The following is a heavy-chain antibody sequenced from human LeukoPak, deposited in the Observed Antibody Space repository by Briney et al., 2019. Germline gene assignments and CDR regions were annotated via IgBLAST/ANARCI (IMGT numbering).Heavy chain of an antibody. V-gene: IGHV3-23*01. CDR2: ISGSGGST. D-gene: IGHD2-21*01. CDR1: GFTFSSYA. CDR3: AKDMVVIEYYFDY. Sequence: GGSLRLFCAASGFTFSSYAMSWVRQAPGKGLEWISAISGSGGSTYYADSVKGRFTISRDNSKNTLYLQMNSLRAEDTAVYYCAKDMVVIEYYFDYWGQGTLVTVSS. J-gene: IGHJ4*02.